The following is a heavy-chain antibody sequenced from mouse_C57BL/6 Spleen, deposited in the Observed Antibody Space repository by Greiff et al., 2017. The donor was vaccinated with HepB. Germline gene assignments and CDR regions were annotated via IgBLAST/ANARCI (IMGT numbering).Heavy chain of an antibody. CDR2: ISSGSSTI. D-gene: IGHD2-3*01. Sequence: EVHLVESGGGLVKPGGSLKLSCAASGFTFSDYGMHWVRQAPEKGLEWVAYISSGSSTIYYADTVKGRFTISRDNAKNTLFLQMTSLRSEDTAMYYCARDDGYFTGYFDYWGQGTTLTVSS. V-gene: IGHV5-17*01. CDR1: GFTFSDYG. CDR3: ARDDGYFTGYFDY. J-gene: IGHJ2*01.